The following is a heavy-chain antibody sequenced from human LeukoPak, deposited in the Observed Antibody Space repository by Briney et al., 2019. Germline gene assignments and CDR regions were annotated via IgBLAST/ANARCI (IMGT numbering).Heavy chain of an antibody. Sequence: ASVKVSCKASGYTFTSYGISWVRQAPGQGLEWMGWISAYNGNTNYAQKLQGRVTMTTDTSISTAYMELSSLKSEDTAVYYCARNSAGERYFQHWGQGTLVTVSS. V-gene: IGHV1-18*01. CDR2: ISAYNGNT. J-gene: IGHJ1*01. CDR3: ARNSAGERYFQH. D-gene: IGHD2-21*01. CDR1: GYTFTSYG.